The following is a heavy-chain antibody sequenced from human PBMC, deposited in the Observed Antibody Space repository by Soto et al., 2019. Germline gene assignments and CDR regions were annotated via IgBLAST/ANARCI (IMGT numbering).Heavy chain of an antibody. CDR3: VRRAITATTKWGAFDV. D-gene: IGHD1-20*01. V-gene: IGHV3-23*01. CDR1: GFTFSSFV. J-gene: IGHJ3*01. Sequence: EVQLLESGGGLVQPGGSLRLSCAASGFTFSSFVMNWVRQAPGKALEWVSTISPGADVSHYTDSVKGRFTISRDNSRRTLHPQMDSLRVEDAAVYFCVRRAITATTKWGAFDVWGQGTAVTVSS. CDR2: ISPGADVS.